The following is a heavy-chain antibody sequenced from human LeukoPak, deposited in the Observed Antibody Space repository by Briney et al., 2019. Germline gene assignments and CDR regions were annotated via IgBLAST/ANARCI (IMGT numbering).Heavy chain of an antibody. V-gene: IGHV4-34*01. CDR1: VGPFSGYY. J-gene: IGHJ5*02. CDR2: INHSGST. CDR3: ARRTRMTTRALGA. Sequence: SETLSLTCAVCVGPFSGYYWSWIRQPPGKGLEGMGEINHSGSTNYNPSLKSRLTISVDTSKNQFSLKLSSVAAADTAVYYCARRTRMTTRALGAWGQGTLVTVSS. D-gene: IGHD4-17*01.